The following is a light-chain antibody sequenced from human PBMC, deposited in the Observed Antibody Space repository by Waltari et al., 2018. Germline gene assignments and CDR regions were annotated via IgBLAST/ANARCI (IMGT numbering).Light chain of an antibody. V-gene: IGKV3-15*01. CDR2: AAS. CDR1: QSVSSN. Sequence: EIVMTQSPATLSVSPGERVTLSCRASQSVSSNLAWYQQKPGQAPRVLIYAASTRATGIPARFSGSGSGTEFTLTISSLQSEDFAVYYCQQYNNWPPMYTFGQGTELEIK. CDR3: QQYNNWPPMYT. J-gene: IGKJ2*01.